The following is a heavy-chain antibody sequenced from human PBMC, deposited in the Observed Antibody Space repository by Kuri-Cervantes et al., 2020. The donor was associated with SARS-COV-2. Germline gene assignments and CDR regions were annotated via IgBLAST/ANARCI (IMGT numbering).Heavy chain of an antibody. CDR3: ARHYAFDRFHK. D-gene: IGHD3-9*01. V-gene: IGHV4-59*08. CDR2: IYYSGST. J-gene: IGHJ4*02. CDR1: GGSISRYY. Sequence: GSLRLSCTVSGGSISRYYWSWIRQPPGKGLEWIGYIYYSGSTTYNPSLKSRVSLSVDTSKNQFSLKLTSVTAADTAIYYCARHYAFDRFHKWGQGTQVTVSS.